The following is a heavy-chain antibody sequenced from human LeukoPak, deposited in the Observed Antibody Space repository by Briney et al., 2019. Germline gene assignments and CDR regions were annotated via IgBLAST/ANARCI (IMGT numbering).Heavy chain of an antibody. D-gene: IGHD3-22*01. J-gene: IGHJ3*02. CDR1: GYTFTSYD. CDR2: INTNTGNP. CDR3: ARPLYYYDSSGYYGDAFDI. Sequence: AASVKVSCKASGYTFTSYDINWVRQATGQGLEWMGWINTNTGNPTYAQGFTGRFVFSLDTSVSTAYLQISSLKAEDTAVYYCARPLYYYDSSGYYGDAFDIWGQGTMVTVSS. V-gene: IGHV7-4-1*02.